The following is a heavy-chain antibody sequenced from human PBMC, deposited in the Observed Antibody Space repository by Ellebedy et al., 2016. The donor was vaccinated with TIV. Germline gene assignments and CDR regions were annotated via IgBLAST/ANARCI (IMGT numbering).Heavy chain of an antibody. Sequence: GESLKISCAASGFNFNSYALYWVRQAPGKGLEWVSLISYHGSDKYYADSVKGRFTISRDNSKNTLDLQMNNLRTEDTAVYYCARDPDAFGDQYFDLWGQGTLVIVSS. V-gene: IGHV3-30*04. D-gene: IGHD3-10*01. CDR3: ARDPDAFGDQYFDL. CDR2: ISYHGSDK. CDR1: GFNFNSYA. J-gene: IGHJ5*01.